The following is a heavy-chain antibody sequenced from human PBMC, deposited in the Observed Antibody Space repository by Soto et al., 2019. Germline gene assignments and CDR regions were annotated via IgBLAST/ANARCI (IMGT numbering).Heavy chain of an antibody. CDR1: GYTFTSCG. J-gene: IGHJ4*02. D-gene: IGHD3-22*01. CDR3: ARDLRVDYYDSSGYSDY. CDR2: ISAYNGNT. Sequence: GASVKVSCKASGYTFTSCGISCVRQAPGQGLEWMGWISAYNGNTNYAQKLQGRVTMTTDTSTSTAYMELRSLRSDDTAVYYCARDLRVDYYDSSGYSDYWGQGTLVTVSS. V-gene: IGHV1-18*01.